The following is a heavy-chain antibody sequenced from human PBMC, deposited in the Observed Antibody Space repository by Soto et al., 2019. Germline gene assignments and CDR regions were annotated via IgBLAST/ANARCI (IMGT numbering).Heavy chain of an antibody. CDR2: IYYSGST. CDR3: ARLGAARADY. V-gene: IGHV4-39*01. Sequence: SETLSLTCTVSGGSISSSSYYWGWIRQPPGKGLEWIGSIYYSGSTYYNPSLKSRVTISVDTSKNQFSLKLSSVTAADTAVYYCARLGAARADYWGQGTLVTVSS. J-gene: IGHJ4*02. D-gene: IGHD6-6*01. CDR1: GGSISSSSYY.